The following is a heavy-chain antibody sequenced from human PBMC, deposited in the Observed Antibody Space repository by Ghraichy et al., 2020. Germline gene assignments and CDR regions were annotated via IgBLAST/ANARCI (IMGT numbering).Heavy chain of an antibody. CDR2: ISGSGGNT. CDR1: GFTFSSYA. CDR3: AKDVGRGGGSCFHH. Sequence: LSLTCAASGFTFSSYAMSWVRQAPGKGLEWVSAISGSGGNTYYADSVKGRFTFSRDNSKNTLYLQMNSLRAEDTAVYYCAKDVGRGGGSCFHHWGPGTLVTVSS. J-gene: IGHJ1*01. V-gene: IGHV3-23*01. D-gene: IGHD2-15*01.